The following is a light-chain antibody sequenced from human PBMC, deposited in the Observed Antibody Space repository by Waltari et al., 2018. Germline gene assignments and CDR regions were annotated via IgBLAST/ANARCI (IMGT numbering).Light chain of an antibody. CDR2: STN. CDR1: SGSVSISHY. Sequence: QTVVTQEPSFSVSPGETVTLTCGLNSGSVSISHYASWYQQTPGQAPRTLSYSTNSRSSGVPDLCSGSILGNKAALTITGAQADDESDYHCALYMGGDIFFGGGTKLTVL. V-gene: IGLV8-61*01. CDR3: ALYMGGDIF. J-gene: IGLJ2*01.